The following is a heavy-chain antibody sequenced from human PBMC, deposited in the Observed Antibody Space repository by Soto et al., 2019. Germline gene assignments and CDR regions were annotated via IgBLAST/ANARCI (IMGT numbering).Heavy chain of an antibody. CDR1: GYTFTSYG. D-gene: IGHD4-17*01. CDR2: ISVYNGNT. V-gene: IGHV1-18*01. CDR3: ARTAIGDPNWFDP. J-gene: IGHJ5*02. Sequence: QVQLVQSGAEVKKPGASVKVSCKASGYTFTSYGISWVRQAPGQGLEWMGWISVYNGNTNYAQKLQGRVTMTTDTSTSTASMELRSLRSDDTAVYFCARTAIGDPNWFDPWGQGTLVTVSS.